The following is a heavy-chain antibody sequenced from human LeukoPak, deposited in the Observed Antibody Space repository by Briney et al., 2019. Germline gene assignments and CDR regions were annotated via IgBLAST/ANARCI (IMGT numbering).Heavy chain of an antibody. CDR3: ARENSSGWRQFDY. V-gene: IGHV4-4*02. CDR2: IYHSGST. CDR1: GGPISSSNW. Sequence: SETLSLTCAVSGGPISSSNWWSWVRQPPGKGLEWIGEIYHSGSTNYNPSLKRRVNISVDKSKNQFSLRLSSVTAADTAVYYCARENSSGWRQFDYWGQGTLVTVSS. D-gene: IGHD6-19*01. J-gene: IGHJ4*02.